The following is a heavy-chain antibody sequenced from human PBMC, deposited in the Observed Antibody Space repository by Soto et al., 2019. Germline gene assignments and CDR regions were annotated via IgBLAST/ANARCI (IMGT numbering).Heavy chain of an antibody. CDR2: IYYSGST. CDR3: ASTVAAAGPYFDY. D-gene: IGHD6-13*01. Sequence: QSQTLSLTCTVSGGSISSYYWSWIRQPPGKGLEWIGYIYYSGSTNYNPSLKSRVTISVDTSKNQFSLKLSSVTAADTAVYYCASTVAAAGPYFDYWGQGTLVTVSS. V-gene: IGHV4-59*01. CDR1: GGSISSYY. J-gene: IGHJ4*02.